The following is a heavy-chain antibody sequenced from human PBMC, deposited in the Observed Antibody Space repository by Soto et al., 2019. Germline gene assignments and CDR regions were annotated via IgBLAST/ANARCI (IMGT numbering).Heavy chain of an antibody. CDR3: ARDPDIVVVVAATPSYYYGMDV. J-gene: IGHJ6*02. Sequence: QVQLVQSGAEVKKPGSSVKVSCKASGGTFSSYAISWVRQAPGQGLEWMGGSIPIFGTANYAQKFQGRVTITADESTSTAYMELSSLRSEDTAVYYCARDPDIVVVVAATPSYYYGMDVWGQGTTVTVSS. D-gene: IGHD2-15*01. V-gene: IGHV1-69*01. CDR2: SIPIFGTA. CDR1: GGTFSSYA.